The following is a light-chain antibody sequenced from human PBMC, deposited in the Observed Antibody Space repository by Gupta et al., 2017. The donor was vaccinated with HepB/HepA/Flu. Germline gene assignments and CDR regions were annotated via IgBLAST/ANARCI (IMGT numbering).Light chain of an antibody. CDR2: DDN. V-gene: IGLV3-21*03. CDR1: NIGRKG. J-gene: IGLJ2*01. Sequence: SYVLTQPPSVSVAPGKTARITCGGNNIGRKGVHWYQQRPGQAPVLVIYDDNDRPSGIPERFSGSNSGNTATLTISRVEVGDEGDYHCQVWDTTSEHMAFGGGTKLTVL. CDR3: QVWDTTSEHMA.